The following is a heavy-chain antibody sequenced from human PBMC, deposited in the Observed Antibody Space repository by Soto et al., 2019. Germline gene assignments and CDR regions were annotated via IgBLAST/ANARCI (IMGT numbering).Heavy chain of an antibody. CDR1: GYNFTSYS. J-gene: IGHJ4*02. CDR3: ASDLLYNNVVVGTATPLDY. Sequence: ASVKVSCKASGYNFTSYSVSWVRQAPGQGLERMGWISGYNGNTKYAQNFQGRVTLTTDTSTRTAYMELRSLRSDDTAVYYCASDLLYNNVVVGTATPLDYLGQATVVTVSS. CDR2: ISGYNGNT. D-gene: IGHD2-15*01. V-gene: IGHV1-18*04.